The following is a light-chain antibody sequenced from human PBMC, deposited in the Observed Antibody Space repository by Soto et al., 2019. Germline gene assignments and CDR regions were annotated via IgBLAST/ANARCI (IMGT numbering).Light chain of an antibody. CDR3: QQYNSYLLT. Sequence: EIVLTQSPGTLSLSPGERASLSCRASQSVSSNYLAWFQQKPGQAPRLLSSYPSSRATGIPDRFSGSGSGTDFTLTISRLEPEDFATYYCQQYNSYLLTFGGGTKVEIK. CDR2: YPS. V-gene: IGKV3-20*01. J-gene: IGKJ4*01. CDR1: QSVSSNY.